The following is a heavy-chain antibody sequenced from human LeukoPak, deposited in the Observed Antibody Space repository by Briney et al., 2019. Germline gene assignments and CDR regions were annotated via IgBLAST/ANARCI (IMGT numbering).Heavy chain of an antibody. V-gene: IGHV4-34*01. CDR3: SRVGTVTPPDY. CDR1: GFTFSSYG. Sequence: PGGSLRLSCAASGFTFSSYGMSWIRQPPGKGLEWIGEINHSGSTNYNPSLKSRLTISVDTSNNHFSLKLSSVTAADTAVYYCSRVGTVTPPDYWGQGTLVTVSS. CDR2: INHSGST. J-gene: IGHJ4*02. D-gene: IGHD4-17*01.